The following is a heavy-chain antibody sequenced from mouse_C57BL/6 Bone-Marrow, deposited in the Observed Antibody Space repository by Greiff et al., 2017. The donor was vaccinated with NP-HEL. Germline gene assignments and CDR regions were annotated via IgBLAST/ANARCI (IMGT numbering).Heavy chain of an antibody. Sequence: QVQLQQSGAELVRPGTSVKVSCKASGYAFTNYLIEWVKQRPGQGLEWIGVINPGSGGTNYNEKFKGKATLTADKSSSTAYMQLSSLTSEDSAVYFCARRDYDYDGRDYWGQGTTLTVSS. CDR1: GYAFTNYL. V-gene: IGHV1-54*01. CDR3: ARRDYDYDGRDY. CDR2: INPGSGGT. D-gene: IGHD2-4*01. J-gene: IGHJ2*01.